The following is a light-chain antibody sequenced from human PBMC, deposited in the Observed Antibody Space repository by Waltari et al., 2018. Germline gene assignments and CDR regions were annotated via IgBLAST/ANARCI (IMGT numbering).Light chain of an antibody. CDR1: QSVFYSSNNKNY. Sequence: IVMTQSPDSLAVSLGERATINCKSSQSVFYSSNNKNYLAWYQQKPGQPPKMLIYWASTRESGVPDRFRGSGSGKDFTLTISSLQAEDVAVYYCQQYYDSPSFGQGTKLEIK. J-gene: IGKJ2*01. CDR3: QQYYDSPS. V-gene: IGKV4-1*01. CDR2: WAS.